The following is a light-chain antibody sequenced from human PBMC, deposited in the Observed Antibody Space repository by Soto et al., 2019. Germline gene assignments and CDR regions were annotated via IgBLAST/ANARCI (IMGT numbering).Light chain of an antibody. V-gene: IGKV1-5*03. J-gene: IGKJ3*01. CDR1: LSIRSW. Sequence: DITMTQSPSTLSGSVGDRVTITCRASLSIRSWLAWYQQKPGKAPQLLIYKASRLHSGVPSRCSVSGSGRDFSLTISSLQLEYFATYYCQQYHSYSRTFAPGTKLDI. CDR3: QQYHSYSRT. CDR2: KAS.